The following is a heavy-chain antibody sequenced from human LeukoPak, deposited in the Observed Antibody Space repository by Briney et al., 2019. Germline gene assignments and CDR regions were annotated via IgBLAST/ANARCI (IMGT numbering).Heavy chain of an antibody. Sequence: WVSAISGSGGSTYYADSVKGRFTISRDNSKNTLYLQMNSLRAEDTAVYYCAKVKAAAGTYYWGQGTLVTVSS. V-gene: IGHV3-23*01. D-gene: IGHD6-13*01. J-gene: IGHJ4*02. CDR3: AKVKAAAGTYY. CDR2: ISGSGGST.